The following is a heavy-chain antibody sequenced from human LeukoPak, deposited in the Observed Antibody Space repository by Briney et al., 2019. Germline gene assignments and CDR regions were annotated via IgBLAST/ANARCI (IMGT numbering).Heavy chain of an antibody. CDR1: GFPFSSYG. Sequence: PGRSLRLSCVASGFPFSSYGMHWVRQAPGRGLEWVAVIWYDGSNKYYADSMKGRFTISRGNSKNTLYLQMNNLRAEDTGVYYCARAVGPFDYWGQGTLVTVSS. CDR3: ARAVGPFDY. J-gene: IGHJ4*02. V-gene: IGHV3-33*01. CDR2: IWYDGSNK. D-gene: IGHD1-26*01.